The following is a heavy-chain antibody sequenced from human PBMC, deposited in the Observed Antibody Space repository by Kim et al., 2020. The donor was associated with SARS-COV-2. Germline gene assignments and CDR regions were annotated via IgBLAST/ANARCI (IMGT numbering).Heavy chain of an antibody. J-gene: IGHJ5*01. CDR3: ARSHRWGVVEA. CDR1: GGSISSGGYY. V-gene: IGHV4-31*03. D-gene: IGHD3-3*01. Sequence: SETLSLTCTVSGGSISSGGYYWSWMRQHPGKGLEWIGYIYYSGDTYYTPSLKIRVTIYVDTYKNQLSLKLSSVTAADTYLYSCARSHRWGVVEAWG. CDR2: IYYSGDT.